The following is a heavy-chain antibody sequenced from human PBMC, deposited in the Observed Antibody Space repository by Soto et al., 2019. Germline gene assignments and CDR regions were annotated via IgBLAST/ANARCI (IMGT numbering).Heavy chain of an antibody. CDR3: ARPRYDGSGTPFDH. V-gene: IGHV3-64*04. CDR1: GFTFSSYA. D-gene: IGHD3-22*01. Sequence: PGGSLRLSCSASGFTFSSYAMHWVRQAPGKGLEYVSAISSNGGSTYYADSVKGRFTISSDNAKNMLYLQMNSLTAEDTAVYYCARPRYDGSGTPFDHWGQGTLVTVSS. J-gene: IGHJ4*02. CDR2: ISSNGGST.